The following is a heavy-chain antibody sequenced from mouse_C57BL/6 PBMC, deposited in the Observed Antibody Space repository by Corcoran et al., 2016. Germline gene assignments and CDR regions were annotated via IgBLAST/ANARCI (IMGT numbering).Heavy chain of an antibody. Sequence: EVQLQQSGPELVKPGASVKISCKASGYTFTDYYMNWVKQSHGKSLEWIGDINPNNGGTSYNQKFKGKATLTVDKSSSTAYMELRSLTSEDSAVYYGARYGNYVRNFDYWGQGTTLTVSS. CDR2: INPNNGGT. J-gene: IGHJ2*01. D-gene: IGHD2-1*01. CDR3: ARYGNYVRNFDY. V-gene: IGHV1-26*01. CDR1: GYTFTDYY.